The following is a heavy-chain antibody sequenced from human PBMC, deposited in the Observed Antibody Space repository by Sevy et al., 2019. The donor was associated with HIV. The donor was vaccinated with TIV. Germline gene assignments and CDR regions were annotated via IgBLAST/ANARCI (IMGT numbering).Heavy chain of an antibody. V-gene: IGHV4-59*01. CDR2: IYYSGST. Sequence: SETLSLTCTVSGGSISSYYWSWIRHPPGKGLEWIGYIYYSGSTNYNPSLKSRVTISVDTSKNQFSLKLSSVTAADTAVYYCARVRSGSYGLDYWGQGTLVTVSS. J-gene: IGHJ4*02. CDR3: ARVRSGSYGLDY. CDR1: GGSISSYY. D-gene: IGHD1-26*01.